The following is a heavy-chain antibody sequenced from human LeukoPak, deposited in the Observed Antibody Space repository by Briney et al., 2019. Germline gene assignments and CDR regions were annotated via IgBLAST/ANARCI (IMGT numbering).Heavy chain of an antibody. D-gene: IGHD4-17*01. CDR1: GYTLTGYY. V-gene: IGHV1-2*02. CDR2: INLNSGAT. J-gene: IGHJ4*02. Sequence: AALKVSCKASGYTLTGYYMHWVRQAPGRGIEWLGWINLNSGATDYAQKFQGRVTLTRDTSISTAYLERSGLRSDDTAVYYCARSLPDYGDYFFDYWGQGALFTVSS. CDR3: ARSLPDYGDYFFDY.